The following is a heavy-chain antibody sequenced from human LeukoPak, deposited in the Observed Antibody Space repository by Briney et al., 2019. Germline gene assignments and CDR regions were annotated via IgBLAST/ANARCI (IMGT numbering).Heavy chain of an antibody. CDR1: GFTFSSYS. D-gene: IGHD3-10*01. CDR3: ARESGDDGFDI. CDR2: ISSSSSYI. J-gene: IGHJ3*02. V-gene: IGHV3-21*01. Sequence: GGSLRLSCAASGFTFSSYSMNWVRQAPGKGLEWVSSISSSSSYIYYADSVKGRFTISRDNAKNSLDLQMNSLRAEDTAVYYCARESGDDGFDIWGQGTTVTVSS.